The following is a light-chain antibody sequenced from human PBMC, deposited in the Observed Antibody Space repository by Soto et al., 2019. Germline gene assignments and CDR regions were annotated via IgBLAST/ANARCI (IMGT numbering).Light chain of an antibody. V-gene: IGLV2-8*01. CDR3: SSYTDRKNLV. Sequence: QSVLARSPSASGSPGQSVTISCTGTSSDIGGYNSVSWYQQHPGKAPKVMIYDVTKRPSGVPDRFSGSKSGNTASLTVSALQAEDEADYYCSSYTDRKNLVFGTGTKVTVL. CDR1: SSDIGGYNS. J-gene: IGLJ1*01. CDR2: DVT.